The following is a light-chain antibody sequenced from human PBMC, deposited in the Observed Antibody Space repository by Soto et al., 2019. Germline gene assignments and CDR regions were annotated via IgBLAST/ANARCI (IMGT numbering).Light chain of an antibody. V-gene: IGLV6-57*04. CDR3: QYYDSSTVV. Sequence: NFMLTQPHSVSESPGKTVTISCTRSSGTIASNYVQWYQQRPGSAPTTVIYDDNQRPSWVPDRFSGSTDGSSNSASLTISGLQTEDEDDYYCQYYDSSTVVFGGGTKLTVL. CDR2: DDN. J-gene: IGLJ2*01. CDR1: SGTIASNY.